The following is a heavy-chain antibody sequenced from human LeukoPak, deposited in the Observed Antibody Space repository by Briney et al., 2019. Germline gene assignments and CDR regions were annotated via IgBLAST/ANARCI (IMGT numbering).Heavy chain of an antibody. CDR2: INPNSGGT. CDR1: GYTFTGYY. D-gene: IGHD5-18*01. Sequence: ASVKVSCKASGYTFTGYYMHWVRQAPGQGLEWMGWINPNSGGTNYAQKFQGRVTITRDTSISTAYMELSRLRSDDTAVYYCARDRWRGGYSYGYSCWGQGTLVTVSS. V-gene: IGHV1-2*02. J-gene: IGHJ4*02. CDR3: ARDRWRGGYSYGYSC.